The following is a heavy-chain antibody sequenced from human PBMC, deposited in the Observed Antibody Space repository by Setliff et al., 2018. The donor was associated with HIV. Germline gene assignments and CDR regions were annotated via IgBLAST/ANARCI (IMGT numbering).Heavy chain of an antibody. J-gene: IGHJ5*02. CDR3: ARWYTTGRGWFDP. Sequence: SETLSLTCTVSGGSINSGGYYWSWSRQRPGKGLEWIGYIYNTGDAYYNPPLKGRVTISIDTSKNQFSLRLTSVTAADTAVYYCARWYTTGRGWFDPWGQGTLVTVSS. V-gene: IGHV4-31*03. CDR2: IYNTGDA. CDR1: GGSINSGGYY. D-gene: IGHD6-25*01.